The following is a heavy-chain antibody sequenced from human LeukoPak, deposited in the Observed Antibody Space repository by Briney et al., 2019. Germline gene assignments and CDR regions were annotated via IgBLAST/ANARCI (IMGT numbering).Heavy chain of an antibody. V-gene: IGHV3-23*01. D-gene: IGHD2-15*01. CDR3: AKFNIVVVVAATRNWFDP. CDR2: ISGSGGST. Sequence: PGGSLRLSCAASGFTFSSYAMSWVRQAPGKGLEWVSAISGSGGSTYHADSVKGRLTISRDNSKNTLYLQMNSLRAEDTAVYYCAKFNIVVVVAATRNWFDPWGQGTLVTVSS. J-gene: IGHJ5*02. CDR1: GFTFSSYA.